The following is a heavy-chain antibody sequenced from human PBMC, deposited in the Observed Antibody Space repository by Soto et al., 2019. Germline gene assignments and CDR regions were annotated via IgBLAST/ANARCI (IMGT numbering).Heavy chain of an antibody. CDR3: AREGHYDILARGWFDP. Sequence: SVKVAFTSSGGTFSIYAISVLRHPPGQGLEWMGGIIPIFGTANYAQKFQGRVTITADESTSTAYMELSSLRSEDTAVYYCAREGHYDILARGWFDPWGQGTLVTVSS. D-gene: IGHD3-9*01. CDR1: GGTFSIYA. CDR2: IIPIFGTA. J-gene: IGHJ5*02. V-gene: IGHV1-69*01.